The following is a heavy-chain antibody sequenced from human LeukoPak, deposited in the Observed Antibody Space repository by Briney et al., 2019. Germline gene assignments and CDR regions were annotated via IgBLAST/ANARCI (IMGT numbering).Heavy chain of an antibody. CDR3: ATAYYDILTGKQPFDI. V-gene: IGHV1-24*01. D-gene: IGHD3-9*01. CDR2: FDPEDGET. J-gene: IGHJ3*02. Sequence: ASVKVSCKVSGYTLTELSMHWVRQAPGKGLEWMGGFDPEDGETIYAQKFQGRVTMTEDTSTDTAYMELSSLRSEDTAVYYCATAYYDILTGKQPFDIWGQGTMVTVSS. CDR1: GYTLTELS.